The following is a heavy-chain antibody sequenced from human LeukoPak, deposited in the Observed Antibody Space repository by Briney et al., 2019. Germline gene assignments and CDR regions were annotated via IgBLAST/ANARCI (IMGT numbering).Heavy chain of an antibody. Sequence: GGSLRLSCAASGITFSRSWMSWVRQAPGKGLEWVAFIKEDGGGIFYVDSVKGRFTISRDNADNFLYLQMNSLRAEDTAVYYCARDRGGRSGLDDWGQGTLVIVSS. CDR1: GITFSRSW. J-gene: IGHJ4*02. CDR2: IKEDGGGI. D-gene: IGHD2-15*01. CDR3: ARDRGGRSGLDD. V-gene: IGHV3-7*04.